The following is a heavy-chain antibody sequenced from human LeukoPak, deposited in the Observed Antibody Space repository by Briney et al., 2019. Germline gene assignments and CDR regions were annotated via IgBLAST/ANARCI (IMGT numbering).Heavy chain of an antibody. CDR1: GFTFSSYA. J-gene: IGHJ4*02. CDR2: ISGSGGST. D-gene: IGHD3-22*01. CDR3: AKDPMTIPTPPQAFDY. V-gene: IGHV3-23*01. Sequence: AGGSLRLSCAASGFTFSSYAMSWVRQAPGKGLEWVSAISGSGGSTYYADSVKGRFTISRDNSKNTLYLQMNSLRAEDTAVYYCAKDPMTIPTPPQAFDYWGQGTLVTVAS.